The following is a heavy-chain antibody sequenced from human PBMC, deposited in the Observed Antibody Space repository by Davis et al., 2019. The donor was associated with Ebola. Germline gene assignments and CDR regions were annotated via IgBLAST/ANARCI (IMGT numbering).Heavy chain of an antibody. CDR1: GYTFTSYG. CDR2: ISSYNGNT. V-gene: IGHV1-18*01. Sequence: ASVNVSCKASGYTFTSYGISWVRQAPGQGLEWMGWISSYNGNTNHAQKLQGSVTMTTDTSTSTAYLELRRLITDDTAVYYFARDRGMVSPYYFDYWGQGTLVTVSS. D-gene: IGHD2-21*01. J-gene: IGHJ4*02. CDR3: ARDRGMVSPYYFDY.